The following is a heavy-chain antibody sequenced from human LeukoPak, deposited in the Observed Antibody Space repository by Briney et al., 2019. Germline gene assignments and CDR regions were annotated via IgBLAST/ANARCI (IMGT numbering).Heavy chain of an antibody. V-gene: IGHV3-23*01. Sequence: GGSLRLSCAASGFTFSSYAMSWVRQAPGKGLEWVSAISGRGGSTSYADAVKGRFTISRDNSKTTLYLQMNSLRAEDTAVYYCAKDPLRVTSGQFDYWGQGTLVTVSS. CDR1: GFTFSSYA. D-gene: IGHD4-17*01. CDR2: ISGRGGST. CDR3: AKDPLRVTSGQFDY. J-gene: IGHJ4*02.